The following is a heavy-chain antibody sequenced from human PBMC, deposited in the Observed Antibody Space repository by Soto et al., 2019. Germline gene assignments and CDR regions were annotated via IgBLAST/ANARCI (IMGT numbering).Heavy chain of an antibody. CDR2: VYYSGST. V-gene: IGHV4-59*01. J-gene: IGHJ5*02. CDR3: ARENYYGSGSYTLNWFDP. D-gene: IGHD3-10*01. Sequence: SETLSLTCTVSGGSISSYYWSWIRQPPGKGLEWIGYVYYSGSTNYNPSLKSRVTISVDTSKNQFSLKLSSVTAADTAVYYCARENYYGSGSYTLNWFDPWGQGTLVTVSS. CDR1: GGSISSYY.